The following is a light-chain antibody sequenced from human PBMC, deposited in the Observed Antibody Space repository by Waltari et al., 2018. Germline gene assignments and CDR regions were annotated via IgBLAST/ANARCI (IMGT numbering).Light chain of an antibody. CDR2: QAT. CDR1: SIDLGGYNQ. Sequence: QSGLTQSPSASGSPAQSVTIACTGTSIDLGGYNQVSWYQQYPGKSPILLVFQATEPPPGLPDRFSGSKSGNTASLTVTGLQAEDEADYYCSSPVTDGSCFGFGTGTKVTV. J-gene: IGLJ1*01. V-gene: IGLV2-8*01. CDR3: SSPVTDGSCFG.